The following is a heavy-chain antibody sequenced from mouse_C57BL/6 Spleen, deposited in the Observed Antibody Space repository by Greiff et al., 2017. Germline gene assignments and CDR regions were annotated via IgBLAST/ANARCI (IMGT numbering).Heavy chain of an antibody. D-gene: IGHD1-1*01. CDR3: ARRAYGGAMDY. J-gene: IGHJ4*01. CDR2: INPNNGGT. CDR1: GYTFTDYY. V-gene: IGHV1-26*01. Sequence: EVQLQQSGPELVKPGASVKISCKASGYTFTDYYMNWVKQSQGKSLEWIGDINPNNGGTSYNQKFKGKATLTVDKSSSTAYMELRSLTSADSAVYYCARRAYGGAMDYWGQGTSVTVSS.